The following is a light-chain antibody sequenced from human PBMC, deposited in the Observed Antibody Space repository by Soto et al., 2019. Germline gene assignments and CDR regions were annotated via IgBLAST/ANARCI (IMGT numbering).Light chain of an antibody. CDR1: QSITNY. J-gene: IGKJ4*01. V-gene: IGKV1-39*01. CDR2: AAS. CDR3: QQSYSTPLT. Sequence: DIQMTQSPSSLSASVGDRVTITCRASQSITNYLNWYQQKAGKAPKLLIYAASNLQSGVPSRFSGRGCGTDFTFTISSLQPEDVATYYCQQSYSTPLTFGGGTKVEIK.